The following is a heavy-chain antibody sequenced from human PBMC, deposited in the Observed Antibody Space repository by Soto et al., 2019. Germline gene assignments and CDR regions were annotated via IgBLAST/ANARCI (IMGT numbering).Heavy chain of an antibody. CDR3: ARRWGPTFDF. J-gene: IGHJ4*02. D-gene: IGHD1-26*01. Sequence: LSLTCTVSGGSISSYYWSWIRQPPGKGLEWIGYIYYSGSTNYNPSLKSRVTISVDTSKNQFSLKLSSVTAAGTAVYYCARRWGPTFDFWGQGTLVTVSS. CDR2: IYYSGST. V-gene: IGHV4-59*01. CDR1: GGSISSYY.